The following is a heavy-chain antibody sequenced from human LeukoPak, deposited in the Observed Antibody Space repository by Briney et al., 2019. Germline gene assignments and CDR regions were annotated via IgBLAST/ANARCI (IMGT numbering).Heavy chain of an antibody. Sequence: GESLQISCKGSGYRFTSYWIGWVRPMPGKGLEWMGIIYPGDSDTRYSPSFQGQVTISADKSISTAYLQWSSLKASDTAMYYCARLGLYDTSGFYHPLDYWGQGALVTVS. CDR3: ARLGLYDTSGFYHPLDY. V-gene: IGHV5-51*01. CDR2: IYPGDSDT. CDR1: GYRFTSYW. D-gene: IGHD3-22*01. J-gene: IGHJ4*02.